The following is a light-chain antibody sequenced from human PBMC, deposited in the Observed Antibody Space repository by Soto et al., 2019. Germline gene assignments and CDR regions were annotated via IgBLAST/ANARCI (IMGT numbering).Light chain of an antibody. CDR3: QVWDSSSDHLYV. V-gene: IGLV3-21*04. Sequence: SYELTQPPSVSVAPGKTARITCGGNNIGSKSGHWYQQKPGQAPVLVIYYDSDRPSRNPERFSGSNSGNTATLTISRVEAGDEADYYCQVWDSSSDHLYVFGTGTKLTVL. J-gene: IGLJ1*01. CDR1: NIGSKS. CDR2: YDS.